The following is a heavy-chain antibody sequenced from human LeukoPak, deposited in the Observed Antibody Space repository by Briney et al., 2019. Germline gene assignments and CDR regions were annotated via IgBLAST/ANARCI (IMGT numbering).Heavy chain of an antibody. CDR1: GFTFSSYA. CDR3: AKFIEAFYYFYYMDV. V-gene: IGHV3-23*01. J-gene: IGHJ6*03. CDR2: ITGSGIST. Sequence: PGGSLRLSCAASGFTFSSYAMSWVRQAPGKGLEWVSAITGSGISTYYADSVKGRFTISRDNSKNTLYLQLNSLRAEDTAIYYCAKFIEAFYYFYYMDVWGKGTTVTVSS. D-gene: IGHD5-12*01.